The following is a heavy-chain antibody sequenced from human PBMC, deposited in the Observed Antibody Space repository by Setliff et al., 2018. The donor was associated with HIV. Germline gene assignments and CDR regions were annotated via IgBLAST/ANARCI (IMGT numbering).Heavy chain of an antibody. D-gene: IGHD6-19*01. CDR2: IDPSDSYI. CDR1: GKRLSNYW. V-gene: IGHV5-10-1*01. J-gene: IGHJ3*02. Sequence: SLKISCKGSGKRLSNYWINWVRQMPGKGLEWMGRIDPSDSYINYGPSFQGHVTISADKSTNTAFLQWSSLKASDSAMYYCSRGIAVAGHDFANTPGDIWGQGTMVTVSS. CDR3: SRGIAVAGHDFANTPGDI.